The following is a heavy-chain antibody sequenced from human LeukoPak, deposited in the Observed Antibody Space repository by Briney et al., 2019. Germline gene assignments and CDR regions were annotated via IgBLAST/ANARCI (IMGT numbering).Heavy chain of an antibody. D-gene: IGHD6-13*01. J-gene: IGHJ4*02. CDR3: AGRRKEAAAFDD. CDR2: LHSDGTT. V-gene: IGHV3-66*01. Sequence: GGSLRLSCAASGFAVSVNYMTWVRLAPGKWLEWVSLLHSDGTTYYAESVKGRFTISTDNSKNTLYLQMNSLRVEDTALYYSAGRRKEAAAFDDWGQGTLVTVSP. CDR1: GFAVSVNY.